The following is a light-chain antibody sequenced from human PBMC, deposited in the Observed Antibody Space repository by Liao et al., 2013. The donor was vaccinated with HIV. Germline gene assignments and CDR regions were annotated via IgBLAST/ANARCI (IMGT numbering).Light chain of an antibody. V-gene: IGLV3-25*02. CDR1: ALPNQY. J-gene: IGLJ2*01. CDR2: KDS. Sequence: SYELTQPPSVSVSPGQTARITCSGDALPNQYAYWYQQKPGQAPVLLIYKDSERPSGIPERFSGSNSGNTATLTISGTQAMDEADYYCRAWDSRTVAFGGGTKLTVL. CDR3: RAWDSRTVA.